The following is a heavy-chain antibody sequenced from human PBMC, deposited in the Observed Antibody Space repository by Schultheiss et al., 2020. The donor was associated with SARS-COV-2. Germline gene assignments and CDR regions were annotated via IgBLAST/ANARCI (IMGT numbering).Heavy chain of an antibody. J-gene: IGHJ6*02. Sequence: GGSLRLSCAASGFTFSSYSMNWVRQAPGKGLEWVSYISSSGSTIYYADSVKGRFTISRDNAKNSLYLQMNSLRAEVTSVYYCARDLVDTATPTRYGMDVWGQGTTVTVSS. CDR3: ARDLVDTATPTRYGMDV. CDR1: GFTFSSYS. V-gene: IGHV3-48*04. D-gene: IGHD5-18*01. CDR2: ISSSGSTI.